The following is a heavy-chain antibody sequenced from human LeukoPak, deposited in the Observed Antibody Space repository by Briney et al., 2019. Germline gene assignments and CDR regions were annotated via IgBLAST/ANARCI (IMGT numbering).Heavy chain of an antibody. CDR3: AMVRGVIITKGYYFDY. Sequence: PGESLKISWKGSGYSFTSYWIGWVRPMPGKGLEWRGITYPGDSDTRYSPSFQGQVTISADKSISTAYQQWSSLKASDTAMYYCAMVRGVIITKGYYFDYWGQGTLVTVSS. CDR1: GYSFTSYW. J-gene: IGHJ4*02. D-gene: IGHD3-10*01. CDR2: TYPGDSDT. V-gene: IGHV5-51*01.